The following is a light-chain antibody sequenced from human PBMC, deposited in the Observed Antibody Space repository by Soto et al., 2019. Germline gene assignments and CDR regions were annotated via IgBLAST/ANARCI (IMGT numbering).Light chain of an antibody. CDR2: SDN. V-gene: IGLV1-44*01. Sequence: QPVLTQPPSASGTPGQRVTISCSGSRSNIGSNTVNWYHQLPGTAPKLLIYSDNQRPSGVPDRFSGSKSGTSASLAISGLQAEDEADYYCAAWDDSLHGVFGGGTKLTV. CDR3: AAWDDSLHGV. J-gene: IGLJ3*02. CDR1: RSNIGSNT.